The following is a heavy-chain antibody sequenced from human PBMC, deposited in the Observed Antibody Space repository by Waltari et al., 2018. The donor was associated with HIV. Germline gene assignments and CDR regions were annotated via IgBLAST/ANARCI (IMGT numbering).Heavy chain of an antibody. D-gene: IGHD3-22*01. Sequence: QVQLQESGPGLVKPSQTLSLTCTVSGGSISSGSYYWSWIRQPAGKGLEWIGRIYTGGSTNYNPSLKSRVTIAVDTSKNQFSLKLSSVTAADTAVYYCARDRNYYYDSSGYFFNAFDIWSQGTMVTVSS. CDR2: IYTGGST. V-gene: IGHV4-61*02. CDR1: GGSISSGSYY. CDR3: ARDRNYYYDSSGYFFNAFDI. J-gene: IGHJ3*02.